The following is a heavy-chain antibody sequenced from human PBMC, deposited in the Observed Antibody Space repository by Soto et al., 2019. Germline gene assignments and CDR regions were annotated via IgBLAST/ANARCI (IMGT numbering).Heavy chain of an antibody. CDR1: GFDISSSW. V-gene: IGHV5-51*01. CDR2: IFPGDSDT. CDR3: ARGTTVTTYRDYFFDF. Sequence: GESLKISCKCSGFDISSSWIGWVRQRPGKGLEYMGIIFPGDSDTRYSPSFQGQVTLSVDKSIRTAFLQWNRLKASDTAIYFCARGTTVTTYRDYFFDFWGQGTLVTVSS. D-gene: IGHD4-4*01. J-gene: IGHJ4*02.